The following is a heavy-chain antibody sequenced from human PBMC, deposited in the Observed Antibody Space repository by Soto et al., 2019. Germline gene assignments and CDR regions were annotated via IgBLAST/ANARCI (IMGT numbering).Heavy chain of an antibody. V-gene: IGHV1-24*01. Sequence: QVPLVQSGAEVKKPGASVKVSCKVSEYTLTKLSMHWVRQAPGEGLEWMGGSDPEDGATIIAQRFQGRVTMTEDSATDTAYMELSSLRSDDTAVYYCASVLLPPAEFPFGGVVAGSFDYWGQGALVTVSS. CDR2: SDPEDGAT. CDR3: ASVLLPPAEFPFGGVVAGSFDY. J-gene: IGHJ4*02. D-gene: IGHD3-16*02. CDR1: EYTLTKLS.